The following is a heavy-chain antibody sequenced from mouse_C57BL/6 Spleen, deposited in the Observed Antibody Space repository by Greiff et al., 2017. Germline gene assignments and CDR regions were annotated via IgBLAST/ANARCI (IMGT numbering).Heavy chain of an antibody. D-gene: IGHD2-1*01. J-gene: IGHJ3*01. CDR1: GYTFTSYW. Sequence: QVQLQQPGAELVKPGASVKMSCKASGYTFTSYWITWVKQRPGQGLEWIGDIYPGSGSTNYNEKFKSKATLTVDTSSSTAYMQLSSLTSEDSAVYYCARGRSTMARGWFAYWGKGTLVTVSA. CDR2: IYPGSGST. V-gene: IGHV1-55*01. CDR3: ARGRSTMARGWFAY.